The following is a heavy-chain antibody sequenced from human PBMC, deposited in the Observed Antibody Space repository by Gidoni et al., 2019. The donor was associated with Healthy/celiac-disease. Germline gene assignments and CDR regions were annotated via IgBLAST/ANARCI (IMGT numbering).Heavy chain of an antibody. Sequence: QVQLVESGGGVVQPGRSLRLPCAASGFTFSSHGMHWVRQAPGKGLEWVAVISYDGSNKYYADSVKGRFTISRDNSKNTLYLQMNSLRAEDTAVYYCAKDRGVTASHRSYGMDVWGQGTTVTVSS. D-gene: IGHD2-21*02. CDR1: GFTFSSHG. J-gene: IGHJ6*02. CDR3: AKDRGVTASHRSYGMDV. V-gene: IGHV3-30*18. CDR2: ISYDGSNK.